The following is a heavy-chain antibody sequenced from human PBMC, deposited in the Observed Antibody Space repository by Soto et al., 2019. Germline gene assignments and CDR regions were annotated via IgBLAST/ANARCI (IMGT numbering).Heavy chain of an antibody. CDR3: ARGVTTVTTLQNYYYYGMDV. CDR2: IIPIFGTA. J-gene: IGHJ6*02. D-gene: IGHD4-17*01. Sequence: QVQLVQSGAEVKKPGSSVKVSCKASGGTFSSYAISWVRQAPGQGLEWMGGIIPIFGTANYAQKFQGRVTITADESXXMXYXXLSSLRSEDTAVYYCARGVTTVTTLQNYYYYGMDVWGQGTTVTVSS. V-gene: IGHV1-69*12. CDR1: GGTFSSYA.